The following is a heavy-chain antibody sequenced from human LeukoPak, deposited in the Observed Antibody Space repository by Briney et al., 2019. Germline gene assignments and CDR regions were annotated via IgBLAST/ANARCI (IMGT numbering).Heavy chain of an antibody. J-gene: IGHJ4*02. CDR3: ARVSRDSGNYYTFLDY. CDR2: INYRGTT. D-gene: IGHD1-26*01. CDR1: GGPISSGDYY. Sequence: SETLSLTCTVSGGPISSGDYYWGWIRQPPGMGPEWIGSINYRGTTYYNPSLQSRVAISVDTSKNQFSLQLTSVTATDTAVYYCARVSRDSGNYYTFLDYWGQGTRVTVSS. V-gene: IGHV4-39*07.